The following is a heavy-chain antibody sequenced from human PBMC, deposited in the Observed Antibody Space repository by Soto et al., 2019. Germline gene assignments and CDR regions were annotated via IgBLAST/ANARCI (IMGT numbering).Heavy chain of an antibody. CDR1: GFIFSSYW. Sequence: GGSLRLSCAASGFIFSSYWMHWVRQAPGKGLVWVSRIKSDGSSTTYADSVKGRFTISRDNARNTLYLQMNSLRAEDTAVYYCVRDYMDRGRDSNCFDPWGQGTLVAVFS. CDR2: IKSDGSST. CDR3: VRDYMDRGRDSNCFDP. D-gene: IGHD3-10*01. J-gene: IGHJ5*02. V-gene: IGHV3-74*01.